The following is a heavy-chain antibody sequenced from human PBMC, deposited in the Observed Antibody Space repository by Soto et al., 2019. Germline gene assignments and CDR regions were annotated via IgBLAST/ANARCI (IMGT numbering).Heavy chain of an antibody. Sequence: EVQLLESGGGLVQPGGSLRLSCAASGFTFSSYAMSWVRQAPGKGLEWVSAISGSGGSTYYADSVKGRFTISRDNSKNTLYLQMNSLRAEDTAVYYCAKDGGSSWYRTRAPSDYWVQGTLVTVSS. CDR2: ISGSGGST. J-gene: IGHJ4*02. CDR3: AKDGGSSWYRTRAPSDY. V-gene: IGHV3-23*01. D-gene: IGHD6-13*01. CDR1: GFTFSSYA.